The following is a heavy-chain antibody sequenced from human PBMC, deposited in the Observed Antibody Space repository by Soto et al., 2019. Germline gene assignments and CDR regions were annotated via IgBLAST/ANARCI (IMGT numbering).Heavy chain of an antibody. J-gene: IGHJ6*02. V-gene: IGHV3-48*03. CDR2: ISVVGSPK. CDR3: ARARDYDYHYSGMDV. D-gene: IGHD4-17*01. CDR1: GFTFSSHE. Sequence: EVQLVESGGGLVQPGGSLTLSCVASGFTFSSHEMKWVRQAPGKGLEWVSYISVVGSPKYYADSVKGRFTISRDNAKNSLYLQMKSLRAEDTAVYYCARARDYDYHYSGMDVWGQGTTVTVSS.